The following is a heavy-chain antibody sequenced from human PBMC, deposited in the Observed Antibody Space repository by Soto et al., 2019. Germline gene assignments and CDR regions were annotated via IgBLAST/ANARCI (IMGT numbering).Heavy chain of an antibody. J-gene: IGHJ6*02. CDR3: ARTRILLGYYYYGMDV. D-gene: IGHD3-10*01. CDR1: GGSFSGYY. CDR2: INHSGST. V-gene: IGHV4-34*01. Sequence: SETLSLTCAVYGGSFSGYYWSWIRQPPGKGLEWIGEINHSGSTNYNPSLKSRVTISVDTSKNQFSLKLSSVTAADTAVYYCARTRILLGYYYYGMDVWGQGTTVTVSS.